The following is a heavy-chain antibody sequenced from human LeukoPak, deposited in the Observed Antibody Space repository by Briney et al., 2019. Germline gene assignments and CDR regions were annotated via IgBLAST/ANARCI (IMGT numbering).Heavy chain of an antibody. J-gene: IGHJ4*02. CDR2: ISWNSGNI. Sequence: PGGSLRLSCAASGFTFDDYAMHWVRQAPGKGLEWVSSISWNSGNIGYADSVKGRFTISRDNAKNSLYLQINNLRAEDTALYYCAKAAIITIFGVISDWGQGTLVTVS. CDR1: GFTFDDYA. D-gene: IGHD3-3*01. V-gene: IGHV3-9*01. CDR3: AKAAIITIFGVISD.